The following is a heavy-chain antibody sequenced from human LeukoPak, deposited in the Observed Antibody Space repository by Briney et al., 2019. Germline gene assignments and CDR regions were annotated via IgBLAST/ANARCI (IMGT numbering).Heavy chain of an antibody. CDR2: IYYSGST. V-gene: IGHV4-39*01. CDR3: AGLQWLVWYYYFDY. D-gene: IGHD6-19*01. CDR1: GGSISSYY. Sequence: SETLSLTCTVSGGSISSYYWGWIRQPPGKGLEWIGSIYYSGSTYYNPSLKSRVTISVDTSKNQFSLKLSSVTAADTAVYYCAGLQWLVWYYYFDYWGQGTLVTVSS. J-gene: IGHJ4*02.